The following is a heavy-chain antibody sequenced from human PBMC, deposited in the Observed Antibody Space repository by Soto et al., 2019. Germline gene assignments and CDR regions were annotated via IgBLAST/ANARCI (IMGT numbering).Heavy chain of an antibody. V-gene: IGHV4-34*01. D-gene: IGHD5-12*01. Sequence: PSETLSLTCAFYGGSFSIYFWSWIRQPPGKGLEWIGEINHSGSTNYNPSLKSRVTISVDTSKNQFSLNLSSVTAADTAVYYCARGPPREMATTPSGMDVWGQGTTVTVSS. J-gene: IGHJ6*02. CDR1: GGSFSIYF. CDR2: INHSGST. CDR3: ARGPPREMATTPSGMDV.